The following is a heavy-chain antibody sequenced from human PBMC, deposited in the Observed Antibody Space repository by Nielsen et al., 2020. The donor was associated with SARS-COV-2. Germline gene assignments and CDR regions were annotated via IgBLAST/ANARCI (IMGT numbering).Heavy chain of an antibody. CDR3: AIDPINWNYEPYGMDV. CDR2: ISASGGNT. J-gene: IGHJ6*02. V-gene: IGHV3-23*01. D-gene: IGHD1-7*01. CDR1: GFTFNSYT. Sequence: GESLKISCAASGFTFNSYTMNWVRQAPGKGLEWVSAISASGGNTYYANSVKGRFTISRDNSKNTLYLQMNSLRAEDTAVYYCAIDPINWNYEPYGMDVWGQGTTVTVSS.